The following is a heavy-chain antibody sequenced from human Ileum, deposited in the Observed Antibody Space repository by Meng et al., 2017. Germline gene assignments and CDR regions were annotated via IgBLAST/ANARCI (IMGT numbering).Heavy chain of an antibody. Sequence: QVQPVQSGPEVKKPGASVKVSCKASDYTFTGYGFSWVRQAPGQGLEWMAWLGAPDGDTSHAPKFQGRVTVSADRPTATAYMELRSLRSDDTAVYYCARGTPGRSYSDYWGQGTLVTVSS. V-gene: IGHV1-18*01. CDR3: ARGTPGRSYSDY. J-gene: IGHJ4*02. D-gene: IGHD3-10*01. CDR2: LGAPDGDT. CDR1: DYTFTGYG.